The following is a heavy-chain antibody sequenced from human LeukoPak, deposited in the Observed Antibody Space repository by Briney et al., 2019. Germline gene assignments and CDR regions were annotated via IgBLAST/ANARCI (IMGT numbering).Heavy chain of an antibody. CDR2: IKGDGSAA. CDR3: ARGMRGYCSGGSCFQHHY. CDR1: GFTFRSYW. Sequence: GGSLRLSCAASGFTFRSYWMHWVRQAPGKGLVWVSRIKGDGSAASYADSVKGRFTISRDNAKNTLYLQMNSLRAEDTAVYYCARGMRGYCSGGSCFQHHYWGQGTLVTVSS. D-gene: IGHD2-15*01. V-gene: IGHV3-74*01. J-gene: IGHJ4*02.